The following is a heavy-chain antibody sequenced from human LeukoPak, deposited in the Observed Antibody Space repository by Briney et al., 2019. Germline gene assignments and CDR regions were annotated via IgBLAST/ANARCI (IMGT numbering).Heavy chain of an antibody. CDR1: GYIFTSYW. J-gene: IGHJ5*02. Sequence: GESLKISCKGSGYIFTSYWIGWVRQMPGKGLEWMGIIYPGDSDTRYSPSFQGQVTISADKSIGTAYLQWSSLKASDTAMYYCARSVEVAAAGTGWFDPWGQGTLVTVSS. V-gene: IGHV5-51*01. CDR3: ARSVEVAAAGTGWFDP. CDR2: IYPGDSDT. D-gene: IGHD6-13*01.